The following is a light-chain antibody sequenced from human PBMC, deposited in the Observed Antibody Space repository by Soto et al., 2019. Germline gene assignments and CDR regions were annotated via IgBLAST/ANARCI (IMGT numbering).Light chain of an antibody. V-gene: IGKV3D-15*01. Sequence: EIVMAQSPATLSVSPGGIATLSCRASQSVNSFLAWYRQKPGQAPRLLIYGASTRATGIPARFSGSGSGTEFTLTISSLQSEDSAVYYCQQYYNWPPLTFGGGTKVDIK. CDR1: QSVNSF. CDR3: QQYYNWPPLT. J-gene: IGKJ4*01. CDR2: GAS.